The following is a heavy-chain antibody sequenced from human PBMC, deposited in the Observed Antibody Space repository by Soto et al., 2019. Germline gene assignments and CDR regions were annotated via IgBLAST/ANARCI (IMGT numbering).Heavy chain of an antibody. V-gene: IGHV3-30*18. J-gene: IGHJ4*02. D-gene: IGHD4-17*01. CDR3: AKDREYGDYPYYFDY. Sequence: QVQLVESGGGVVQPGRSLRLSCAASGFTFSSYGMHWVRQAPGKGLEWVAVISYDGSNKYYADSVKGRFTISRDNSKNTLYLQMNSLRAEDTAVYYCAKDREYGDYPYYFDYWGQGTLVTVSS. CDR2: ISYDGSNK. CDR1: GFTFSSYG.